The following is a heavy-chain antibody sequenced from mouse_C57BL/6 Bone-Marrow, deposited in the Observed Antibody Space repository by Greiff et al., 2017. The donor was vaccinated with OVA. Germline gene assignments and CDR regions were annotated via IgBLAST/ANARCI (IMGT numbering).Heavy chain of an antibody. CDR1: GFTFSNYW. CDR3: TGGRYDYEGYFDV. J-gene: IGHJ1*03. Sequence: EVQGVESGGGLVQPGGSMKLSCVASGFTFSNYWMNWVRQSPEKGLEWVAQIRLKSDNYATHYAVSVKGRFTISRDDSKSSVYLQMNNLRAEDTGSYCGTGGRYDYEGYFDVWGTGTTVTVSS. CDR2: IRLKSDNYAT. D-gene: IGHD2-4*01. V-gene: IGHV6-3*01.